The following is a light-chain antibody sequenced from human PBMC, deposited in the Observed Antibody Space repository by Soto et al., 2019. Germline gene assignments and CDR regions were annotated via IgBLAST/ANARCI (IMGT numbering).Light chain of an antibody. CDR2: GAS. J-gene: IGKJ1*01. Sequence: EIVMTQSPATLSVSPGERATLSCRASQSLGSNLAWYQQNPGQAPRLLIYGASTRATGIPARFSGSGSGTDFTLTINRVEPEDFAVYFCQQYAGSPRTFGQGTKVDIK. CDR1: QSLGSN. V-gene: IGKV3-15*01. CDR3: QQYAGSPRT.